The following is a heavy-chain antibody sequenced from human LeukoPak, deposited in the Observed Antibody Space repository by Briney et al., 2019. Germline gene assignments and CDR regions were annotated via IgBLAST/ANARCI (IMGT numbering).Heavy chain of an antibody. Sequence: GGSLRLSCAASGFTFNNFAMTWVRQAPGKGLQWVSAISDSGGGTYHADSVRGRFTISRDNSKNTLYLQMNSLRAEDTAVYYCAKFQPVAAYWGQGTLVTVSS. CDR1: GFTFNNFA. D-gene: IGHD2-15*01. CDR2: ISDSGGGT. V-gene: IGHV3-23*01. J-gene: IGHJ4*02. CDR3: AKFQPVAAY.